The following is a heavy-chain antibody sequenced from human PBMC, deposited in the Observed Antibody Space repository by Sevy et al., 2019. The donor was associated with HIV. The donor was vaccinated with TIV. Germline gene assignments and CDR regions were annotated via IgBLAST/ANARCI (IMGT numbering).Heavy chain of an antibody. CDR2: INQDGSER. J-gene: IGHJ4*02. CDR1: GFTFSRFW. D-gene: IGHD3-3*01. V-gene: IGHV3-7*03. CDR3: ARGGVLEWPLGPFDY. Sequence: ESLKISCAASGFTFSRFWMSWVRQAPGKGLEWVANINQDGSERYYVDSVKGRFTISRDNAKNSLYLQMNSLRGEDTAVYFCARGGVLEWPLGPFDYWGQGTLVTVSS.